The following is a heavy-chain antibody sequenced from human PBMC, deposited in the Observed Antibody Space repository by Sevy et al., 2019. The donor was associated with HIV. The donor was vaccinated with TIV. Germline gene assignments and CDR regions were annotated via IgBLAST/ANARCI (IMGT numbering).Heavy chain of an antibody. V-gene: IGHV3-21*01. CDR3: AREVVPAAMNYYYGMDV. Sequence: GGSLRLSCVASGFTFSSYSMNWVRQAPGKGLEWVSSISSSSSYIYYADSVKGRFTISRDNAKNSLYLQMNSLRAEDTAVYYCAREVVPAAMNYYYGMDVWGQGTTVTVSS. J-gene: IGHJ6*02. CDR2: ISSSSSYI. D-gene: IGHD2-2*01. CDR1: GFTFSSYS.